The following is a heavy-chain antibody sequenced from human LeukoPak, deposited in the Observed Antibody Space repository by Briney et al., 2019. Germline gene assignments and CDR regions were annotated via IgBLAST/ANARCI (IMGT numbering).Heavy chain of an antibody. J-gene: IGHJ4*02. CDR1: GYTFTGDY. CDR3: ARDLDDYYDSSGYYAATPTDTY. Sequence: GASVKVSCKASGYTFTGDYMHWVRQAPGQGLEWMGWINPNSDGTNYAQKFQGRVTMTRDTSISTAYMELSRLRSDDTAVYYCARDLDDYYDSSGYYAATPTDTYWGQGTLVTVSS. D-gene: IGHD3-22*01. CDR2: INPNSDGT. V-gene: IGHV1-2*02.